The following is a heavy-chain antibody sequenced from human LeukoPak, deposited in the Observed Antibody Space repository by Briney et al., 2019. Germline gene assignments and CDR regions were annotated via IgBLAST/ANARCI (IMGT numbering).Heavy chain of an antibody. D-gene: IGHD3-22*01. CDR3: ARAGSGYYSSADY. CDR2: INPNSGGT. Sequence: ASVKVSCKASGYTFTSYYRNCLRQDPGQGLEWMGWINPNSGGTNYAQKFQGRVTMTRDTSISTAYMELSRLTSDDTDVYYCARAGSGYYSSADYWGQGTLVTVSS. J-gene: IGHJ4*02. V-gene: IGHV1-2*02. CDR1: GYTFTSYY.